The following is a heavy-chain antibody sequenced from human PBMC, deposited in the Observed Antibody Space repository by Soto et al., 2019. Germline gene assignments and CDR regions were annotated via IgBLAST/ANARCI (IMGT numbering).Heavy chain of an antibody. V-gene: IGHV3-23*01. Sequence: GSLRLSCAASGFIFSTYAMTWVRQAPGKGLEWVSTIRGSDVRTFYADSVKGRFSISRDNSRSTLFLQMSSLRAEDTAVYFCAKYSDSSGDYYYGLDVWGQGTTVTVSS. CDR3: AKYSDSSGDYYYGLDV. J-gene: IGHJ6*02. CDR1: GFIFSTYA. D-gene: IGHD4-17*01. CDR2: IRGSDVRT.